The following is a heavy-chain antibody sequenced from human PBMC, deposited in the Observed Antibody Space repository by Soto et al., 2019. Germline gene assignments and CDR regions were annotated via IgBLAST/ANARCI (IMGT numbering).Heavy chain of an antibody. D-gene: IGHD3-22*01. V-gene: IGHV4-39*01. Sequence: TSETLSLTCTVSGGSISTYYWGWIRQPLGKGLEWIGSIYYSGSTYYNPSLKSRVTISVDTSKNQFSLKLSSVTAADTAVYYCARRASHYYDSSGYYTYYFDYWGQGTLVTVSS. J-gene: IGHJ4*02. CDR1: GGSISTYY. CDR2: IYYSGST. CDR3: ARRASHYYDSSGYYTYYFDY.